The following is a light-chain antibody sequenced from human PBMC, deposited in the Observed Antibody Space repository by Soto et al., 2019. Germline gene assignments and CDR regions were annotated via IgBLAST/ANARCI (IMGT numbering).Light chain of an antibody. CDR2: DVS. J-gene: IGLJ2*01. V-gene: IGLV2-14*01. Sequence: QSALTQPASVSWSPGQSITISCTGTSSDVGGYNYVSWYQQHPGKAPKLMIYDVSNRPSGVSNRFSGSKSGNTASLTISGLQAEDDADYYCTSYTSSSTLVVVGGGTQLTVL. CDR1: SSDVGGYNY. CDR3: TSYTSSSTLVV.